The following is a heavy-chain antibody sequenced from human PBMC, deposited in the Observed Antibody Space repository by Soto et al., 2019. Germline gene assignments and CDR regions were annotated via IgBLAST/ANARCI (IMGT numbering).Heavy chain of an antibody. CDR3: ATGSNAYCSSTSCYSEAIDI. D-gene: IGHD2-2*01. CDR1: GYTFTSYA. J-gene: IGHJ3*02. CDR2: INAGNGNT. Sequence: ASVKVSCKASGYTFTSYAMHWVRQAPGQRLEWMGWINAGNGNTKYSQKFQGRVTITRDTSASTAYMELSSLRSEDTAVYYCATGSNAYCSSTSCYSEAIDIWAQGTMVTVSS. V-gene: IGHV1-3*01.